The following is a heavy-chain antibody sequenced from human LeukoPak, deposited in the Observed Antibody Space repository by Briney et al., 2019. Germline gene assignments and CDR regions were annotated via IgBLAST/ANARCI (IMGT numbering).Heavy chain of an antibody. Sequence: SETLSLTCTVSGGSISSSSYYWGWIRQPPGKGLEWIGSIYYSGSTYYNPSLKSRVTISVDTSKNQFSLKLSSVTAADTAVYYCARRGSEGGRCFDAWGQGILVTVSS. D-gene: IGHD6-19*01. CDR1: GGSISSSSYY. V-gene: IGHV4-39*07. J-gene: IGHJ4*02. CDR3: ARRGSEGGRCFDA. CDR2: IYYSGST.